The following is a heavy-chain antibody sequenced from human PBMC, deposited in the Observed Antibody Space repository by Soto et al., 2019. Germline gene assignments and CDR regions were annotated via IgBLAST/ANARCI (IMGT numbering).Heavy chain of an antibody. J-gene: IGHJ4*01. CDR1: GFTIGGCG. V-gene: IGHV3-48*02. CDR3: VRDRDLDRDMVHADL. Sequence: GGSLRLSCEASGFTIGGCGGNWVRQAPGKGLEWLAYITIRTGNIVYADSVRGRFTISADNAENSVFLQMNSLRDEDTAVYFCVRDRDLDRDMVHADLWGQGTLVTVSS. D-gene: IGHD5-18*01. CDR2: ITIRTGNI.